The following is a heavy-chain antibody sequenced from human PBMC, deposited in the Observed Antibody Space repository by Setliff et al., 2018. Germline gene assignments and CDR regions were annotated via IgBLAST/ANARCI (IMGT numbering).Heavy chain of an antibody. CDR3: VREGVDSRSSTDYRYYMDV. V-gene: IGHV1-69*05. CDR1: GGTFSSYG. J-gene: IGHJ6*03. D-gene: IGHD3-22*01. CDR2: TIPMFGTT. Sequence: VASVKVSCKASGGTFSSYGTSWVRQAPGQGLEWMGGTIPMFGTTNYARKFQGRVTIITDESTSTAYMQLSSLGSEDTAVYYCVREGVDSRSSTDYRYYMDVWGKGTTVTVSS.